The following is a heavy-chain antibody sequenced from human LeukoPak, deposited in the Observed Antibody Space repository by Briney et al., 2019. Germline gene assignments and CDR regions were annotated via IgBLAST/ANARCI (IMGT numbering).Heavy chain of an antibody. V-gene: IGHV4-59*01. CDR3: ARDRVTIFGNYYYYYGMDV. CDR2: IYYSGST. Sequence: SETLSLTCTVSGSSISSYYWSWIRQPPGKGLEWIGYIYYSGSTNYNPSLRSRVTISVDTSKNQFSLKLSSVTAADTAVYYCARDRVTIFGNYYYYYGMDVWGQGTTVTVSS. CDR1: GSSISSYY. J-gene: IGHJ6*02. D-gene: IGHD3-3*01.